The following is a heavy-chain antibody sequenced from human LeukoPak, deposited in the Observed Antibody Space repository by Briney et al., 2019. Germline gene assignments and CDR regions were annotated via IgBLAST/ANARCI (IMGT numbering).Heavy chain of an antibody. V-gene: IGHV3-30*02. CDR3: ARRQQLGSSYYYYYMDV. CDR2: IRYDGSNK. J-gene: IGHJ6*03. D-gene: IGHD6-13*01. CDR1: GFTFSSYG. Sequence: GGSLRLSCAASGFTFSSYGMHWVRQAPGKGLEWVAFIRYDGSNKYYADSVKGRFTISRDNSKNTLYLQMNSLRAEDTAVYYCARRQQLGSSYYYYYMDVWGKGTTVTVSS.